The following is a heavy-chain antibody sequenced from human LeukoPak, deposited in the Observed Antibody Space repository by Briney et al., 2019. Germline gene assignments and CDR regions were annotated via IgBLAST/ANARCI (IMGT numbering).Heavy chain of an antibody. V-gene: IGHV4-34*01. CDR3: ARQLYGRFDP. D-gene: IGHD2-2*02. CDR2: INHSGST. Sequence: PSETLSLTCAVYGGSFSGYYWSWIRQPPGKGLEWIGEINHSGSTNYNPSLKSRVTISVDTSKNQFSLKLSSVTAADAAVYYCARQLYGRFDPWGQGTLVTVSS. CDR1: GGSFSGYY. J-gene: IGHJ5*02.